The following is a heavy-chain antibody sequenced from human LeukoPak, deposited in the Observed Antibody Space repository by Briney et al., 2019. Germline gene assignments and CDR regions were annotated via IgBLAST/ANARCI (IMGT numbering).Heavy chain of an antibody. Sequence: GGSLRLSCAASGFAFSDYSMHWVRQAPGKGLEWVSSISSSSSYIYYADSVKGRFTISRDNAKNSLYLQMNSLRAEDTAVYYCARPIAGYSSGPSAFDIWGQGTMVTVSS. CDR3: ARPIAGYSSGPSAFDI. V-gene: IGHV3-21*01. CDR2: ISSSSSYI. CDR1: GFAFSDYS. J-gene: IGHJ3*02. D-gene: IGHD6-19*01.